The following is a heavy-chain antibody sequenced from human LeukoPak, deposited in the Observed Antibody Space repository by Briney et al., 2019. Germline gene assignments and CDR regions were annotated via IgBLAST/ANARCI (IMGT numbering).Heavy chain of an antibody. CDR1: GFTFSSYA. CDR2: ISGSGGST. D-gene: IGHD6-19*01. V-gene: IGHV3-23*01. Sequence: AGGPLRLSCAASGFTFSSYAMSWVRQAPGKGLEWVSAISGSGGSTYYADSVKGRFTISRDNSKNTLYLQMNSLRAEDTAVYYCANQFLGHSSGRLVPVWGKGTTVTVSS. CDR3: ANQFLGHSSGRLVPV. J-gene: IGHJ6*04.